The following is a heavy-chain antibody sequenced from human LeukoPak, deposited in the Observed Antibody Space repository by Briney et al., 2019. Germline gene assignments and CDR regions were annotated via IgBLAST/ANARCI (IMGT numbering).Heavy chain of an antibody. CDR1: GGTFSSYA. CDR3: ARDVLGLQWDLNHDAFDI. CDR2: IIPIFGTA. Sequence: SVKVSCKASGGTFSSYAISWVRQAPGQGLEWMGRIIPIFGTANYAQKFQGRVTITTDESTSTAYMELSSLRSEDTAVYYCARDVLGLQWDLNHDAFDIWGQGTMVTVS. D-gene: IGHD1-26*01. J-gene: IGHJ3*02. V-gene: IGHV1-69*05.